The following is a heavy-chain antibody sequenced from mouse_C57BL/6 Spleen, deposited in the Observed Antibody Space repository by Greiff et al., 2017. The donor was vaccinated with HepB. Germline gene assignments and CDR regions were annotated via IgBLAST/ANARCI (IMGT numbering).Heavy chain of an antibody. J-gene: IGHJ3*01. CDR1: GYAFSSSW. Sequence: VQLQQPGPELVKPGASVKISCKASGYAFSSSWMNWVKQRPGKGLEWIGRIYPGDGDTNYNEKFKGKATLTADKSSSTAYMQLSSLTSDDSAVYYCAREDPDPYWGQETLVTVSA. CDR3: AREDPDPY. CDR2: IYPGDGDT. V-gene: IGHV1-82*01.